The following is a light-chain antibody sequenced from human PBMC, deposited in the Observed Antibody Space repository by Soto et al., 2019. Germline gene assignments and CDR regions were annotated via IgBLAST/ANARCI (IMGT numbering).Light chain of an antibody. J-gene: IGKJ1*01. V-gene: IGKV3-15*01. CDR1: QSVSSN. CDR3: QQYNNWPRT. Sequence: EIVITRSPATLSGSPGERATISCRASQSVSSNLAWYQQKPGQAPRLLIYGASTRATGIPARFSGSGSGTEFTLTISSLQSEDFAVYYCQQYNNWPRTFGQGTKVDIK. CDR2: GAS.